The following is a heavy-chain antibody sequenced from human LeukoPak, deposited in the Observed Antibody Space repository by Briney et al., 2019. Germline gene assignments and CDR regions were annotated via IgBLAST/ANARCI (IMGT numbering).Heavy chain of an antibody. CDR1: GFTFSDYY. CDR2: ISSSGSTI. Sequence: GGSLRLSCAASGFTFSDYYMSWIRQAPGKGLEWVSYISSSGSTIYYAHSVKGRFTISRDNAKNSLYLQMNSLRAEDTAVYYCARDHCGGDCYPVNAFDIWGQGTMVTVSS. D-gene: IGHD2-21*02. CDR3: ARDHCGGDCYPVNAFDI. J-gene: IGHJ3*02. V-gene: IGHV3-11*01.